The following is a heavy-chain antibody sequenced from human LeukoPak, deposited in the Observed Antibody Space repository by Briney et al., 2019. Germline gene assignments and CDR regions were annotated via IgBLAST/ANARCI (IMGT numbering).Heavy chain of an antibody. CDR1: GYSFTSYW. CDR3: ARPIVATSYSYGWGAFDI. D-gene: IGHD5-18*01. CDR2: IYPGDSDT. V-gene: IGHV5-51*01. Sequence: GESLKTSCKGSGYSFTSYWIGWVRQMPGKGLEWMGIIYPGDSDTRYSPSFQGQVTISADKSISTAYLQWSSLKASDTAMYYCARPIVATSYSYGWGAFDIWGQGTMVTVSS. J-gene: IGHJ3*02.